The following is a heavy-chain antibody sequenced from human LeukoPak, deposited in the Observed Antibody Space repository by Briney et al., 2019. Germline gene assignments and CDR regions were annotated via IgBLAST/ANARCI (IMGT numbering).Heavy chain of an antibody. Sequence: PVASVKVSCKASGGTFSSYAISWVRQAPGQGLEWMGRIIPILGIANYAQKFQGRVTITADKSTSTAYMELSSLRSEDTAVYYSARVRRRGAANSWFDPWGQGTLVTVSS. V-gene: IGHV1-69*04. CDR1: GGTFSSYA. CDR2: IIPILGIA. D-gene: IGHD3-10*01. J-gene: IGHJ5*02. CDR3: ARVRRRGAANSWFDP.